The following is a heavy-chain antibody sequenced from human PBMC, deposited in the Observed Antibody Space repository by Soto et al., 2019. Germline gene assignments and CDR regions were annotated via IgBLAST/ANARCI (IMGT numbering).Heavy chain of an antibody. V-gene: IGHV1-18*04. Sequence: QVHLVQSGAELKKPGASVKVSCKASGYTFTSHVITWVRQAPGQGLEWMGWISAYDGSTNYAQKPKGRVTMTTDTSTSTAYMELRSPRSDDTAVFYCARGSGLSPHFDYWGQGTLVTVSS. D-gene: IGHD2-21*01. CDR1: GYTFTSHV. CDR2: ISAYDGST. J-gene: IGHJ4*02. CDR3: ARGSGLSPHFDY.